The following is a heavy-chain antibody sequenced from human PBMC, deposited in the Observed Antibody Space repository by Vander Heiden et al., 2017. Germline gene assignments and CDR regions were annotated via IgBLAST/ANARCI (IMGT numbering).Heavy chain of an antibody. Sequence: QVQLVESGGGVVQPGRSLRLSWAASGFTFSSYAMHCVRQAPDKGLEWVAVISYDGSNKYYADAVKGRFTISRDNSKNTLYLQMNSLRSEDTAVYDCARLYGQMGNAFDIWGQGTMVTVSS. J-gene: IGHJ3*02. CDR3: ARLYGQMGNAFDI. CDR2: ISYDGSNK. V-gene: IGHV3-30-3*01. CDR1: GFTFSSYA. D-gene: IGHD4-17*01.